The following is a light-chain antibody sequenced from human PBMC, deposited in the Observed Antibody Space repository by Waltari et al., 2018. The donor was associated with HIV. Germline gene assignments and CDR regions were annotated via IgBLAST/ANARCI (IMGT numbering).Light chain of an antibody. CDR2: SAT. Sequence: DIQMIQSPSSLSASIGDRVTIPCRANQDINTYLNWYQQKPGKAPKALIYSATTLQSGVPSRFTGSGSGTDFTLTITSLQPEDFGTYFCQQSCTSPTFGPGTTVDLK. CDR3: QQSCTSPT. V-gene: IGKV1-39*01. J-gene: IGKJ3*01. CDR1: QDINTY.